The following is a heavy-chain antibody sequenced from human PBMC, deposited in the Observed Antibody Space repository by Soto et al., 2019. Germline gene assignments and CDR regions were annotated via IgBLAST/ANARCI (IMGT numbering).Heavy chain of an antibody. Sequence: SLILSCAASGFTFSSYGQHRVREAPGKGLERVAVIWYDGSNKYYADSVKGRFTISRDNSKNTLSLQKNSLRAVDTAVYYCARTALWFGEFYYFGIDVWGQGTAVTVSS. J-gene: IGHJ6*02. CDR3: ARTALWFGEFYYFGIDV. CDR2: IWYDGSNK. V-gene: IGHV3-33*01. CDR1: GFTFSSYG. D-gene: IGHD3-10*01.